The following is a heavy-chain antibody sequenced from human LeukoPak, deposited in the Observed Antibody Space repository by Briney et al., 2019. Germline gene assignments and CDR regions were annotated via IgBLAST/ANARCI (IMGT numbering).Heavy chain of an antibody. J-gene: IGHJ4*02. V-gene: IGHV4-39*07. D-gene: IGHD3-22*01. Sequence: SETLSLTCNVSGASISTGTSYWGWIRQPPGRGLEWIGSIYHSGYTYYNPSLKSRVTISVDTSRNQFSLKMNSMTAADTALYYCAAGRMITEVNALDYWGQGTLVTVSS. CDR3: AAGRMITEVNALDY. CDR1: GASISTGTSY. CDR2: IYHSGYT.